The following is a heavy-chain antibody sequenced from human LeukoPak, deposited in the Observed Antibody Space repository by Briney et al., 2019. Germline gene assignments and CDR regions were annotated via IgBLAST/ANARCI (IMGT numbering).Heavy chain of an antibody. V-gene: IGHV4-59*08. CDR2: IHYSGST. CDR1: GDSITGFY. CDR3: ARGRLPRGSSLYFDY. Sequence: SETLSLTCTVSGDSITGFYWNWIRQPPGKGLEWIGYIHYSGSTNYNPSLKGRVSISVDTSKTQFSLKLSSVTAADTAVYYCARGRLPRGSSLYFDYWGQGTLVTVSS. J-gene: IGHJ4*02. D-gene: IGHD6-6*01.